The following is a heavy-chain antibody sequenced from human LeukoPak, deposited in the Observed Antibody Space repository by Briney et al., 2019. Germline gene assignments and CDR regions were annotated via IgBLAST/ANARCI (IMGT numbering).Heavy chain of an antibody. V-gene: IGHV1-2*02. Sequence: ASVKVSCKASGYTFSGNYLHWMRQAPGQGLEWMGWIIPNSGGTNYAQKFQGRVTMTRDTSISTAYMALSSLKSDDTAVYYCARDLGGSLLVFDYWGQGTLVTVSS. CDR2: IIPNSGGT. D-gene: IGHD1-26*01. CDR1: GYTFSGNY. CDR3: ARDLGGSLLVFDY. J-gene: IGHJ4*02.